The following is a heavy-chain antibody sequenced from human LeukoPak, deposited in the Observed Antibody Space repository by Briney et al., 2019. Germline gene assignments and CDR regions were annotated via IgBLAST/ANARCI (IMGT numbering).Heavy chain of an antibody. V-gene: IGHV4-34*01. D-gene: IGHD6-19*01. CDR1: GGSFSGYY. CDR3: ARGYSSGWYNY. Sequence: PSETLSLTCAVYGGSFSGYYWSWIRQPPGKGLEWIGEINHSGSTNYNPSLKSRVTISVDTSKNQFSPKLSSVTAADTAVYYCARGYSSGWYNYWGQGTLVTVSS. CDR2: INHSGST. J-gene: IGHJ4*02.